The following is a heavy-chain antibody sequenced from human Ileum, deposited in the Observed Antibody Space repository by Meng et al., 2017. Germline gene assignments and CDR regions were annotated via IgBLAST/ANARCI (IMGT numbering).Heavy chain of an antibody. CDR1: GGSFSGYY. D-gene: IGHD3-22*01. J-gene: IGHJ4*02. Sequence: HVKLQHGGPGLLQPPETLSLTCAFYGGSFSGYYWSWIRQPPGKGLEWIGEINHSGSTNYNPSLKSRVTISVDTSKNQFSLKLSSVTAADTAVYYCARGGHDSSGYYSFDYWGQGTLVTVSS. CDR2: INHSGST. CDR3: ARGGHDSSGYYSFDY. V-gene: IGHV4-34*01.